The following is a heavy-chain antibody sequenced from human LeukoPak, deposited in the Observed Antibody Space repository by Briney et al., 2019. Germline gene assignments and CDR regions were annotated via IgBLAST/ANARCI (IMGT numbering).Heavy chain of an antibody. CDR3: GRVQYSGYDYVRAGTGLDY. J-gene: IGHJ4*02. D-gene: IGHD5-12*01. CDR2: ISSSSSYI. Sequence: GGSLRLSCAASGFTFSSYSMNWVRQAPGKGLEWVSSISSSSSYIYYADSVKGRFTISRDNAKNSLYLQMNSLRAEDTAVYYCGRVQYSGYDYVRAGTGLDYWGQGTLVTVSS. CDR1: GFTFSSYS. V-gene: IGHV3-21*01.